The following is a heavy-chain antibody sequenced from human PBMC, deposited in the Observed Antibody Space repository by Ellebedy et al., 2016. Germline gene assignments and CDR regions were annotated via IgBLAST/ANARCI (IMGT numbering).Heavy chain of an antibody. CDR2: IYYSGST. J-gene: IGHJ5*02. Sequence: GSLRLXXTVSGGSISSYYWSWIRQPPGKGLEWIGYIYYSGSTNYNPSLKSRVTISVDTSKNQFSLKLSSVTAADTAVYYCARGNDYYGSGSYYNNWFDPWGQGTLVTVSS. CDR1: GGSISSYY. D-gene: IGHD3-10*01. V-gene: IGHV4-59*01. CDR3: ARGNDYYGSGSYYNNWFDP.